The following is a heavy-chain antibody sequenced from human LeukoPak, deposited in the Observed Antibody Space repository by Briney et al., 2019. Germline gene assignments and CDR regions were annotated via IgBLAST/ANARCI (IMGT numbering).Heavy chain of an antibody. CDR1: GYTFTSYY. Sequence: ASVKVSCKASGYTFTSYYMHWVRQAPGQGLEWMGIINPSGGSTSYAQKFQGRVTMTRDTSTSTVYMELSSLRSEDTAVYYCASRWVVPAAPSRGDYYYMDVWGKRNTVTVSS. J-gene: IGHJ6*03. D-gene: IGHD2-2*01. CDR2: INPSGGST. V-gene: IGHV1-46*01. CDR3: ASRWVVPAAPSRGDYYYMDV.